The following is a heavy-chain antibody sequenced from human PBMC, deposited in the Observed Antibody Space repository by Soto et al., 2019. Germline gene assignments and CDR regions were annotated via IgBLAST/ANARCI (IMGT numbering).Heavy chain of an antibody. J-gene: IGHJ4*02. CDR2: IKSNTYGGTT. Sequence: GGSLRLSCIASGFTFGDYAMSWIRQAPGKGLEWVAFIKSNTYGGTTQYAASVKGRFTISRDDSRGLAYLQMDSLKTEDTAVYYCTRTRTTLIVVVIDYWGQGTLVTVSS. V-gene: IGHV3-49*03. D-gene: IGHD3-22*01. CDR3: TRTRTTLIVVVIDY. CDR1: GFTFGDYA.